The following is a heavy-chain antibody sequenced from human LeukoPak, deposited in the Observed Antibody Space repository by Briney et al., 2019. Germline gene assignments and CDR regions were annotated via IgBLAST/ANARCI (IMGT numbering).Heavy chain of an antibody. CDR3: ARSTSAFDI. D-gene: IGHD1-1*01. CDR2: ISGSDAGT. Sequence: GGSLRLSCVASGFTFRTYAMSWVRQTPGKGLEWVSAISGSDAGTYYADSVKGRFTISRDNSRNTLYLQMDSLRAEDTAVYYCARSTSAFDIWGQGTMVTVSS. CDR1: GFTFRTYA. J-gene: IGHJ3*02. V-gene: IGHV3-23*01.